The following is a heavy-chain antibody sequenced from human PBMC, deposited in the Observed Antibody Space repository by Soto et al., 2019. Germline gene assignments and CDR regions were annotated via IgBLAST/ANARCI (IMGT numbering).Heavy chain of an antibody. V-gene: IGHV4-39*01. D-gene: IGHD2-15*01. CDR2: GTYSGRT. CDR1: GGSVTTSSYF. Sequence: SETLSLTCTVSGGSVTTSSYFWAWIRQPPGEGLEWIGSGTYSGRTSYNPSLKGRVAISVDTSTNQFSLKLSSVTAADTAVYYCARLSCSGGSCYFDYWGQGTLVTVSS. CDR3: ARLSCSGGSCYFDY. J-gene: IGHJ4*02.